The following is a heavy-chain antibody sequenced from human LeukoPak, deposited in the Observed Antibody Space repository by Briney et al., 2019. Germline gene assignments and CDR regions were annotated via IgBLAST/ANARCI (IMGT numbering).Heavy chain of an antibody. CDR1: GGSFSGYY. J-gene: IGHJ5*02. CDR2: INHSGST. V-gene: IGHV4-34*01. D-gene: IGHD3-3*01. CDR3: ARSRDYDFWSGENWFDP. Sequence: SETLSLTCAVYGGSFSGYYWSWIRRPPGKGLEWIGEINHSGSTNYNPSLKSRVTISVDTSKNQFSLKLSSVTAADTAVYYCARSRDYDFWSGENWFDPWGQGTLVTVSS.